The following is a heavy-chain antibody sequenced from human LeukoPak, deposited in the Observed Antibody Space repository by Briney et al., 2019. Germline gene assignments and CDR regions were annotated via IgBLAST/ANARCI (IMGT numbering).Heavy chain of an antibody. V-gene: IGHV1-2*02. Sequence: ASVKVSCKASGYTFTGYYMHWVRQAPGQGLEWMGWINPNSGGTNYAQKFQGRVTMTRDTSISTAYMELSRLRSDDTAVYYCARDRHCSGGSCYSNWFDPWGQGTLVTVSS. J-gene: IGHJ5*02. CDR3: ARDRHCSGGSCYSNWFDP. CDR1: GYTFTGYY. D-gene: IGHD2-15*01. CDR2: INPNSGGT.